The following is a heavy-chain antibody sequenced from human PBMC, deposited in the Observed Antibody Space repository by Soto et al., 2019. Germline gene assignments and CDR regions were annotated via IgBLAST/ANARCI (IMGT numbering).Heavy chain of an antibody. J-gene: IGHJ3*02. CDR3: ANALVDYYDSSGYYWDAFDI. CDR1: GFTFSSYA. Sequence: VGSLRLSCAASGFTFSSYAMSWVSQAPGKGLEWVSAISGSGGSTYYADSVKGRFTISRDNSKNTLYLQMNSLRAEDTAVYYCANALVDYYDSSGYYWDAFDIWGQGTMVTVSS. CDR2: ISGSGGST. V-gene: IGHV3-23*01. D-gene: IGHD3-22*01.